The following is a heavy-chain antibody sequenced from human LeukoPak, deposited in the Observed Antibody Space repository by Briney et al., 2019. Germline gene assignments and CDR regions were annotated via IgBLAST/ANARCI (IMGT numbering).Heavy chain of an antibody. CDR2: IHQSGST. CDR3: TRGNMSPGSFHGMDV. Sequence: SETLSLTCAIYGGSFVTHSWTWIRQPPGKGLEWVGEIHQSGSTNYNPSLRSRVIISVDTSKNQFSVRLRSVTAADTAMYFCTRGNMSPGSFHGMDVWGQGTMVT. J-gene: IGHJ6*02. V-gene: IGHV4-34*01. D-gene: IGHD2-21*01. CDR1: GGSFVTHS.